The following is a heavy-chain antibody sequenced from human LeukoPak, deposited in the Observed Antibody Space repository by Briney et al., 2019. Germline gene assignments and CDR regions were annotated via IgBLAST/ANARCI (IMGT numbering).Heavy chain of an antibody. CDR2: ISSSGSTI. Sequence: PGGSLRLSCAASGFTFSSYEMNWVRQAPGKGLEWVSYISSSGSTIYYADSVKGRFTISRDNAKNSLYLQVNSLRAEDTAVYYCARDWASSSWLTVYYYYGMDVWGQGTTVTVSS. J-gene: IGHJ6*02. V-gene: IGHV3-48*03. CDR3: ARDWASSSWLTVYYYYGMDV. D-gene: IGHD6-13*01. CDR1: GFTFSSYE.